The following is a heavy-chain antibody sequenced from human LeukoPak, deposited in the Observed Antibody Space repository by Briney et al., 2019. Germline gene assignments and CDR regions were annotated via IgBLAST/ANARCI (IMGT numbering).Heavy chain of an antibody. Sequence: ASVKVSCKVSGYTLTELSMHWVRQAPGKGLEWMGGFGPEDGETIYAQKFQGRVTMTEDTSTDTAYMELSSLRSEDTAVYYCATDQLSMVRGVYYFDYWGQGTLVTVSS. CDR1: GYTLTELS. CDR3: ATDQLSMVRGVYYFDY. D-gene: IGHD3-10*01. CDR2: FGPEDGET. V-gene: IGHV1-24*01. J-gene: IGHJ4*02.